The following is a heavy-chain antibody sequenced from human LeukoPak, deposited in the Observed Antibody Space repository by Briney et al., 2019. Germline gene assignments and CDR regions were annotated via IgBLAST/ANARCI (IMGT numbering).Heavy chain of an antibody. Sequence: ASVKVSCKVSGYTLTELSMHGVRQAPGKGLEWMGGFDPEDGETIYAQKFQGRVTMTEDTSTDTAYMELSSLRSEDTAVYYCATDPCYYDSSGYCHDDYWGQGTLVTVSS. D-gene: IGHD3-22*01. J-gene: IGHJ4*02. CDR3: ATDPCYYDSSGYCHDDY. V-gene: IGHV1-24*01. CDR2: FDPEDGET. CDR1: GYTLTELS.